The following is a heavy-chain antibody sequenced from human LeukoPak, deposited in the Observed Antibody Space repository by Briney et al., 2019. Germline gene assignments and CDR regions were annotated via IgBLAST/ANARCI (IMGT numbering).Heavy chain of an antibody. J-gene: IGHJ4*02. CDR2: ISGSGGST. V-gene: IGHV3-23*01. Sequence: GGSLRLSCAASGCTFSSYAMSWVRQAPGKGLEWVSAISGSGGSTYYADSVKGRFTISRDNSKNTLYLQMNSLRAEDTAVYYCAKGQSAFGVVGYYWGQGTLVTVSS. D-gene: IGHD3-3*01. CDR3: AKGQSAFGVVGYY. CDR1: GCTFSSYA.